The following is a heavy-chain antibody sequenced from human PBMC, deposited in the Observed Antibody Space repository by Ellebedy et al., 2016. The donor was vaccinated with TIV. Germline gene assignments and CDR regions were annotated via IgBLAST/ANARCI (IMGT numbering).Heavy chain of an antibody. CDR3: ASDGSYGDYRSPTHAFEI. J-gene: IGHJ3*02. CDR1: RFSFRNYW. D-gene: IGHD4-17*01. CDR2: MNQDGSQK. V-gene: IGHV3-7*01. Sequence: GESLKISCAASRFSFRNYWMSWVRQAPGKGLEWVANMNQDGSQKYYVDSVKGRFTISRDNAKNSLYLQMNSLRIEDTAVYYCASDGSYGDYRSPTHAFEIWGPGTTVTVSS.